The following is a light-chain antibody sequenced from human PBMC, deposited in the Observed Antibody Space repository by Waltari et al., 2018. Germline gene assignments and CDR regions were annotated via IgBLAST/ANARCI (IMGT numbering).Light chain of an antibody. CDR1: SNDVGKYNL. CDR2: EVT. CDR3: CSYGGSFDPYLV. J-gene: IGLJ2*01. V-gene: IGLV2-23*02. Sequence: QSALTQPASVSGSPGQSITISCIGTSNDVGKYNLVSWYQQHPGKVPKLIIYEVTKRPSGISNRFSGSKSGSTASLTSSGLQAEDEADYYCCSYGGSFDPYLVFGGETKLTVL.